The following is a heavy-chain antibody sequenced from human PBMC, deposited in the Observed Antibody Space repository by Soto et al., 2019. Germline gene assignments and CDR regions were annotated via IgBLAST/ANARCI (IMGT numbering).Heavy chain of an antibody. Sequence: QVLLVQSGADVKKPGSSVKVSCKASGGTFSSYGISWMRQAPGRGLEWMGGIIPLFGTTNYAQKFRGRVTVTADESTSTVYMELRSLRFEDTAVYYCARAHGSSWYNWFDPWGQGTLVTVSS. J-gene: IGHJ5*02. CDR1: GGTFSSYG. CDR3: ARAHGSSWYNWFDP. CDR2: IIPLFGTT. V-gene: IGHV1-69*01. D-gene: IGHD6-13*01.